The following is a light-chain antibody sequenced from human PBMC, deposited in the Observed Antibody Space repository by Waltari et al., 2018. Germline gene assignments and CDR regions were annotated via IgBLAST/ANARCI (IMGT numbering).Light chain of an antibody. CDR3: QHRGDWPPTWT. CDR1: QGVSSY. CDR2: GAS. Sequence: EIVLTQSPATLSLSPGERATLPCRASQGVSSYLAWYQQKPGQAPRLLIYGASNRATGIPARFSGSGSGTDFTLTISSLEPEDFAVYYCQHRGDWPPTWTFGQGTKVEIK. J-gene: IGKJ1*01. V-gene: IGKV3-11*01.